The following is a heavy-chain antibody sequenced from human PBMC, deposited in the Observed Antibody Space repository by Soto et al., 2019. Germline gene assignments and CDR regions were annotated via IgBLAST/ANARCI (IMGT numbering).Heavy chain of an antibody. CDR3: ARVLRFLESSVDYYYYYMDV. D-gene: IGHD3-3*01. Sequence: GGSLRLSCAASGFTFSDYYMSWIRQAPGKGLEWVSYISSSGSTIYYADSVKGRFTISRDNAKNSLYLQMNSLRAEDTAVYYCARVLRFLESSVDYYYYYMDVWGKGTTVTVSS. J-gene: IGHJ6*03. CDR1: GFTFSDYY. CDR2: ISSSGSTI. V-gene: IGHV3-11*01.